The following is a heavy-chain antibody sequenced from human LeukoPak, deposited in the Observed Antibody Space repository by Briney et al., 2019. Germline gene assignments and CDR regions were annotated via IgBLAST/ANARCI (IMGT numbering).Heavy chain of an antibody. V-gene: IGHV4-61*02. D-gene: IGHD3-10*01. CDR3: ARGLWFGDENPPYFDY. CDR2: IYTSGST. J-gene: IGHJ4*02. Sequence: SETLSLTCTVSGGSSSSSNYYWNWIRQPAGKGLEWIGRIYTSGSTNYNPSLKSRVTISVDTSKNQFSLKLSSVTAADTALYYCARGLWFGDENPPYFDYWGQGTLVTVSS. CDR1: GGSSSSSNYY.